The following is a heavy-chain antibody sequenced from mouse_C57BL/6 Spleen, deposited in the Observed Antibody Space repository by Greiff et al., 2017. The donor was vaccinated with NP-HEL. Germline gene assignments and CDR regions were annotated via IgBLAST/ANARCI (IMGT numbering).Heavy chain of an antibody. CDR3: TRDRNGRNFDV. D-gene: IGHD1-1*01. V-gene: IGHV5-9-1*02. CDR1: GFTFSSYA. CDR2: ISSGGDYI. Sequence: EVKVVESGEGLVKPGGSLKLSCAASGFTFSSYAMSWVRQTPEKRLEWVAYISSGGDYIYYADPVKGRFTISRDNARNTLYLQMSSLKSEDTAMYYCTRDRNGRNFDVWGTGTTVTVSS. J-gene: IGHJ1*03.